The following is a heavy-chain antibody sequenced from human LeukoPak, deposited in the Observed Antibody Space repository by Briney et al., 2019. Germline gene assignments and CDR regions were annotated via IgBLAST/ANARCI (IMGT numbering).Heavy chain of an antibody. CDR3: ATPSQDYGDYSY. D-gene: IGHD4-17*01. CDR2: IVVGSGNT. V-gene: IGHV1-58*01. Sequence: GTSVKVSCKASGFTFTSSAVQWGRQARGQRLEWIGWIVVGSGNTNYAQKFQERVTITRDMSTSTAYMELSSLRSEDTAVYYCATPSQDYGDYSYWGQGTLVTVSS. CDR1: GFTFTSSA. J-gene: IGHJ4*02.